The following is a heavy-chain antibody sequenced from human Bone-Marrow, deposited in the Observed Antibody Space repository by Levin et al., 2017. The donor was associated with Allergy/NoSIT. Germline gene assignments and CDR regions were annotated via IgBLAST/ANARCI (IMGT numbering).Heavy chain of an antibody. D-gene: IGHD3-10*02. CDR1: GFIFSSYA. J-gene: IGHJ3*01. CDR3: AKGPVFGPNDPFDV. V-gene: IGHV3-23*01. CDR2: LSGSGTST. Sequence: PGGSLRLSCAASGFIFSSYAMTWVRQAPGKGLEWVSGLSGSGTSTFYLDSVRGRFTISRDNSKNTLYLQMNSLRAEDTAIYYCAKGPVFGPNDPFDVWGQGTMVTVSS.